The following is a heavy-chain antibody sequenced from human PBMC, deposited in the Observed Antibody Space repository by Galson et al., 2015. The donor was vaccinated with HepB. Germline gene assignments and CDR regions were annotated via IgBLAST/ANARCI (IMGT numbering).Heavy chain of an antibody. CDR3: ARDTRSGSYYHYYYYGMDV. D-gene: IGHD3-10*01. V-gene: IGHV3-48*03. Sequence: SLRLSCAASGFTFSSYEMNWVRQAPGKGLEWVSYISSRGSTIYYADSVKGRFTISRDNAKNSLYLQMNSLRAEDTAVYYCARDTRSGSYYHYYYYGMDVWGQGTTVTVSS. J-gene: IGHJ6*02. CDR1: GFTFSSYE. CDR2: ISSRGSTI.